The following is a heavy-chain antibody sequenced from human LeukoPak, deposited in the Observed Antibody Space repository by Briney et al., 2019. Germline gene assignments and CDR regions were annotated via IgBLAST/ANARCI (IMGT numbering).Heavy chain of an antibody. CDR1: GGSISGYS. V-gene: IGHV4-59*01. Sequence: SEILSLTCTVSGGSISGYSWTWIRQPPGQGLEWIGYFHNSRTTSYNPSLTGRVIISVDTAMDQIPLKLNSVTAADTAVYYCARGHLGLSPWGQGTLVTVSS. CDR2: FHNSRTT. D-gene: IGHD3-10*01. J-gene: IGHJ5*02. CDR3: ARGHLGLSP.